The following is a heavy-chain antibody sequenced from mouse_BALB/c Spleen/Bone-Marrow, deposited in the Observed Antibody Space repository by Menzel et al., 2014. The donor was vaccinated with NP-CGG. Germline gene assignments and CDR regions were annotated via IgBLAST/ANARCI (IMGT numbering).Heavy chain of an antibody. Sequence: VMLVESGAELMKPGASVKISCKATGYTFSSYWIDWVKQRPGHGLEWIGEILPGSGSTNYNEKFKGKATFTADTSSNTAYMQLSSLTSEDSAVYYCARLDGYFDYWGQGTTLTVSS. CDR1: GYTFSSYW. CDR2: ILPGSGST. V-gene: IGHV1-9*01. CDR3: ARLDGYFDY. D-gene: IGHD2-3*01. J-gene: IGHJ2*01.